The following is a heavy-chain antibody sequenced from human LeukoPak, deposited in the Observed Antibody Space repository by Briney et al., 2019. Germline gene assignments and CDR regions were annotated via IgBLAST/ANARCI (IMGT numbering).Heavy chain of an antibody. CDR2: INSDGGST. CDR3: ASMNGHAFDI. J-gene: IGHJ3*02. D-gene: IGHD2-8*01. Sequence: ASETLSLTCTVSGGSISSSSYYWGWIRQAPGKGLVWVSGINSDGGSTRYADSVKGRFIITRDNAKNMLYLQMNSLRAEDTAVYYCASMNGHAFDIWGQGTRVTVSS. V-gene: IGHV3-74*01. CDR1: GGSISSSSYY.